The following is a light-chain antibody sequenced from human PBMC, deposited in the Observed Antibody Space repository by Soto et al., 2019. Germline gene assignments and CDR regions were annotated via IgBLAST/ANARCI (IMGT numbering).Light chain of an antibody. V-gene: IGKV3-20*01. CDR3: QQYDRPPIT. Sequence: EIVLTQSPGTLSLSPGERATLCCRASQSVSSSYLAWYQQKPGQAPRLLIYRTSNRATGIPARFSGSGSGTDFTLTISSLEPEDFAVYYCQQYDRPPITFGQGTRLEIK. CDR2: RTS. J-gene: IGKJ5*01. CDR1: QSVSSSY.